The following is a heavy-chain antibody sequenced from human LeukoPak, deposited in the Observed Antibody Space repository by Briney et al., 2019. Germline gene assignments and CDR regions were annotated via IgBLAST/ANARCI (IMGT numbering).Heavy chain of an antibody. D-gene: IGHD3/OR15-3a*01. CDR3: ARMSRFSWTPYYFDY. V-gene: IGHV4-59*01. J-gene: IGHJ4*02. CDR1: GDSISSFY. Sequence: SETLSLTCTVSGDSISSFYWSRIRQPPGKGLEWIGYIYHNGITNYNPFLKSRITISIDTSKTQFSLNVSSVTAADTAVYYCARMSRFSWTPYYFDYWSQGTLVIVSS. CDR2: IYHNGIT.